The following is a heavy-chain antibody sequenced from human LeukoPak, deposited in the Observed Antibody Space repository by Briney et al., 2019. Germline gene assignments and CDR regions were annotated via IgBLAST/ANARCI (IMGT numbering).Heavy chain of an antibody. CDR2: IYHSGST. V-gene: IGHV4-30-2*01. Sequence: PSETLSLTCAVSGGSISSGGYSWSWIRQPPGKGLEWIGYIYHSGSTYYNPSLKSRVTISVDRSKNQFSLKLSSVTAADTAVYYCARALGIVEAFDTWGQGTMVTVSS. J-gene: IGHJ3*02. D-gene: IGHD7-27*01. CDR3: ARALGIVEAFDT. CDR1: GGSISSGGYS.